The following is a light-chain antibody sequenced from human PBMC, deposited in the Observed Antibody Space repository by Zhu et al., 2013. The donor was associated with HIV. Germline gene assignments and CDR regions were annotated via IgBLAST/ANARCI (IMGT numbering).Light chain of an antibody. Sequence: QSVLTQPPSASGTPGQRVTISCSGSSSNIGSNTVNWYQQLPGTAPKLLIYSNNQRPSGVPDRFSGSKSGTSASLAISGLQSKDEAEYYCSSYANSDSYNYVFGSGTTVTVL. CDR3: SSYANSDSYNYV. CDR2: SNN. V-gene: IGLV1-44*01. CDR1: SSNIGSNT. J-gene: IGLJ1*01.